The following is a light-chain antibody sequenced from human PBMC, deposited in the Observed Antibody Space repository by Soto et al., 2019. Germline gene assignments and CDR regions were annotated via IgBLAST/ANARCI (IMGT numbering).Light chain of an antibody. CDR3: QVWDSSSDHYV. CDR1: DIGGKS. CDR2: DDR. V-gene: IGLV3-21*02. J-gene: IGLJ1*01. Sequence: SCERTQPPSVSVAPGQTARITCGGNDIGGKSVHWYQQRPGQAPVLVVYDDRDRPSGIPERFSGSNSGNTATLTISRVEAGDEADYYCQVWDSSSDHYVFGSGTKVTVL.